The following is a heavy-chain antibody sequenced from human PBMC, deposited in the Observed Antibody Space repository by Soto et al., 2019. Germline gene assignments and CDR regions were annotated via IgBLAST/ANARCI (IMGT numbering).Heavy chain of an antibody. D-gene: IGHD3-10*01. Sequence: PSETLSLTCTVSGGSINDFAYYWGWIRQPPGKGLEWIGTVYHNENTYYNPSLKSRVTISVDTAKNQFSLNLRSVTAADTAIYFCPRRERYYGSPGWFDPWGQGALVTVS. CDR3: PRRERYYGSPGWFDP. V-gene: IGHV4-39*01. CDR2: VYHNENT. CDR1: GGSINDFAYY. J-gene: IGHJ5*02.